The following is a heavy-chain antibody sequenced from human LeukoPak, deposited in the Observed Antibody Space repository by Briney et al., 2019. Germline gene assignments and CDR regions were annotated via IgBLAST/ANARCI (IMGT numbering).Heavy chain of an antibody. CDR1: GGSISSGGYS. J-gene: IGHJ3*02. CDR3: ARVDYGDYVGAFDI. V-gene: IGHV4-30-4*07. D-gene: IGHD4-17*01. Sequence: SETLSLTCAVSGGSISSGGYSWSWIRQPPGKGLEWIGYIYYSGSTYYNPSLKSRVTISVDTSKNQFSLKLSSVTAADTAVYYCARVDYGDYVGAFDIWGQGTMVTVSS. CDR2: IYYSGST.